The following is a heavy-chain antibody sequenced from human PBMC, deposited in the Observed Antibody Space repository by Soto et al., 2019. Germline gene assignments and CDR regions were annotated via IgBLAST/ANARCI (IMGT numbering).Heavy chain of an antibody. J-gene: IGHJ6*02. CDR3: AHMSKDDRDRSVSGLDV. CDR1: GFSLHTSGVG. Sequence: QITLKESGPTLVKPTQTLTLTCTFSGFSLHTSGVGVGWIRQPPGQALEWLALIYWDDEKRYSPSLRSRLAITKDTSKNQVVLSLTSVDPVDTATYFCAHMSKDDRDRSVSGLDVWGPGATVIVS. CDR2: IYWDDEK. D-gene: IGHD2-21*02. V-gene: IGHV2-5*02.